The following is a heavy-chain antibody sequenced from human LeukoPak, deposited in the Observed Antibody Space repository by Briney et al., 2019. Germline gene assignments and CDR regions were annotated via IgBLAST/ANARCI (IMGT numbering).Heavy chain of an antibody. V-gene: IGHV3-11*05. CDR1: GFSFSDYY. D-gene: IGHD3-16*01. Sequence: GGSLRLSCATSGFSFSDYYMTWIRQAPGKGLEWISYISSSGTSTKHADSVKERFAISRDNAKNSLYLQMNSLRADDTAVYYCAGVRSSGGVLDYWGQGTLVTVSS. J-gene: IGHJ4*02. CDR2: ISSSGTST. CDR3: AGVRSSGGVLDY.